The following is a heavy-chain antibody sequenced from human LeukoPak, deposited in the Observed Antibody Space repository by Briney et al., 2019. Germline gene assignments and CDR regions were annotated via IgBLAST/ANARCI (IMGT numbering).Heavy chain of an antibody. CDR1: GFTFSSYA. J-gene: IGHJ6*03. CDR3: AKVEYGSGVYYMDV. V-gene: IGHV3-30-3*01. D-gene: IGHD3-10*01. CDR2: ISYDGSNK. Sequence: PGGSLRLSCAASGFTFSSYAMHWVRQAPGKGLEWVAVISYDGSNKYYADSVKGRFTISRDNSKNTLYLQMNSLRAEDTAVYYCAKVEYGSGVYYMDVWGKGTTVTVSS.